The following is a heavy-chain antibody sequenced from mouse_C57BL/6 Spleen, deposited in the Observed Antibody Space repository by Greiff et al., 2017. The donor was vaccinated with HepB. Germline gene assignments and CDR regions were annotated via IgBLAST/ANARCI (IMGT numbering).Heavy chain of an antibody. CDR1: GYTFTSYW. D-gene: IGHD1-1*01. CDR2: IHPNSGST. J-gene: IGHJ2*01. CDR3: AREGVTTVVTRFDY. V-gene: IGHV1-64*01. Sequence: VQLQQPGAELVKPGASVKLSCKASGYTFTSYWMHWVKQRPGQGLEWIGIIHPNSGSTNYNEKFKSKATLTVDKSSSTAYMQLSSLTSEDSAVYYCAREGVTTVVTRFDYWGQGTTLTVSS.